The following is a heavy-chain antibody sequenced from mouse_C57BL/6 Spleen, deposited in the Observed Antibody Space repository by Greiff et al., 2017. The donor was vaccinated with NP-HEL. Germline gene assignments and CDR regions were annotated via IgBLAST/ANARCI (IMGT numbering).Heavy chain of an antibody. CDR2: IYPGSGGT. CDR3: ARSNYGSSYDY. V-gene: IGHV1-54*01. J-gene: IGHJ2*01. CDR1: GYAFPNYL. D-gene: IGHD1-1*01. Sequence: QVQLQQSGAELVRPGTSVKVSCKASGYAFPNYLIEWVKQRPGQGLEWIGVIYPGSGGTNYNEKFKGKATLTADKSSSTAYMQLSSLTSEDSAVDFCARSNYGSSYDYWGQGTTLTVSS.